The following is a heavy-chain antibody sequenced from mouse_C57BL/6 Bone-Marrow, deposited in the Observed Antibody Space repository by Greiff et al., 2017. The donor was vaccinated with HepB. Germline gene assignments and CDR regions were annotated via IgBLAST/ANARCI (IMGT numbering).Heavy chain of an antibody. CDR2: IDPSDSYT. CDR3: AIPYGSSPYAMDY. D-gene: IGHD1-1*01. J-gene: IGHJ4*01. Sequence: QVQLKQSGPELVKPGASVKISCKASGYTFTSYWMHWVKQRPGQGLEWIGEIDPSDSYTNYNQKFKGKSTLTVDKSSSTAYMQLSSLTSEDSAVYYCAIPYGSSPYAMDYWGQGTSVTVSS. CDR1: GYTFTSYW. V-gene: IGHV1-69*01.